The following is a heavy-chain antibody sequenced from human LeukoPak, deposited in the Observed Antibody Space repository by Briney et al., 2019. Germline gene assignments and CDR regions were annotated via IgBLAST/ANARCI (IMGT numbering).Heavy chain of an antibody. D-gene: IGHD4-23*01. V-gene: IGHV4-34*01. CDR3: ARGNYGGNSWFYYYYGMDV. Sequence: SETLSLTCAVYGGSFSGYYWSWIRQPPGKGLGWIGEINHSGSTNYNPSLKSRVTISVDTSKNQFSLKLSSVTAADTAVYYCARGNYGGNSWFYYYYGMDVWGQGTTVTVSS. J-gene: IGHJ6*02. CDR2: INHSGST. CDR1: GGSFSGYY.